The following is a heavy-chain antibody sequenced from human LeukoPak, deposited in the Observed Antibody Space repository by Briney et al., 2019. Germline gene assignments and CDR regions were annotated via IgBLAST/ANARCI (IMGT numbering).Heavy chain of an antibody. Sequence: GGSLRLSCAASGFTFSSYGMHWVRQAPGKGLEWVAFKRYDGSNKYYADSVKGRFTISRDNSKNTLYLQMNSLRAEDTAVYYCAKVCSASCYKEFDYWGQGTLVTVSS. CDR1: GFTFSSYG. D-gene: IGHD2-2*01. V-gene: IGHV3-30*02. CDR3: AKVCSASCYKEFDY. CDR2: KRYDGSNK. J-gene: IGHJ4*02.